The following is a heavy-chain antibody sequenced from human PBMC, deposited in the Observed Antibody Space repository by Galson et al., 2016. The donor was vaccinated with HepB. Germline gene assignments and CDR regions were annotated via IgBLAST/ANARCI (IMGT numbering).Heavy chain of an antibody. Sequence: SVKVSCKASGYSFTTYTMNWVRQAPGQGLEWMGWINTNTGNPTYAQGFTGRFVFSLDTSVSTAYLQISSLKAEDTAVYSCARDPSVRLLRHFDLWGRGTLVTVSS. CDR2: INTNTGNP. V-gene: IGHV7-4-1*02. D-gene: IGHD6-25*01. CDR3: ARDPSVRLLRHFDL. CDR1: GYSFTTYT. J-gene: IGHJ2*01.